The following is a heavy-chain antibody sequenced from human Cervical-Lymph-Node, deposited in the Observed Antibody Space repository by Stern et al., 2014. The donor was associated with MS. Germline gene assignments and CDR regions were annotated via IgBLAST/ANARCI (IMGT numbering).Heavy chain of an antibody. CDR1: GGSIDTYY. D-gene: IGHD3-10*01. Sequence: QVQLQESGPGLVKPSETLSLTCTVSGGSIDTYYWSWIRQPPGKGLEWIGYIYSSGSTNYNPSLKSRVTISVDTSKNQFSLKLSSVTAADTAVYYCAKDMYYYKYWGQGTLVTVSS. CDR3: AKDMYYYKY. CDR2: IYSSGST. J-gene: IGHJ4*02. V-gene: IGHV4-59*01.